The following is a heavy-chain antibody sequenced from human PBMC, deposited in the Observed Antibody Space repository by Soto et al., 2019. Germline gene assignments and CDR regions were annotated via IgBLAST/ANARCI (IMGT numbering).Heavy chain of an antibody. Sequence: SETLSLTCPVSGGPITSGCFSWSLIRQPPGEGLEWIGYIYHSGSTYYNPSLKSRVTISVDRSKSQFSLKLSSVTAADTAVYYCARVPDRWGQGTLVTVS. CDR1: GGPITSGCFS. V-gene: IGHV4-30-2*01. D-gene: IGHD2-2*01. CDR2: IYHSGST. J-gene: IGHJ5*02. CDR3: ARVPDR.